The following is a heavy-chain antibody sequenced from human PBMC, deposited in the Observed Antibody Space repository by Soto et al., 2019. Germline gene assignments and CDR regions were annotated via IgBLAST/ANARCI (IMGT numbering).Heavy chain of an antibody. D-gene: IGHD5-18*01. V-gene: IGHV3-30-3*01. Sequence: QVQLVESGGGVVQPGRSLRLSCAASGFTFSSYAMHWVRQAPGKGLEWVAVISYDGSNKYYADSVKGRFTISRDNSKNTLYLQMNSLRAEDTAVYYCARDPLWATAIVLSSFDLWGRGTLVTVSS. CDR2: ISYDGSNK. CDR3: ARDPLWATAIVLSSFDL. CDR1: GFTFSSYA. J-gene: IGHJ2*01.